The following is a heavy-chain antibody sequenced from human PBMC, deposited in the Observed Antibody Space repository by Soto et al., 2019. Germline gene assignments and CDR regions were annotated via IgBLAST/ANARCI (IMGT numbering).Heavy chain of an antibody. CDR2: ISSSSSYI. V-gene: IGHV3-21*01. J-gene: IGHJ4*02. CDR3: ARDRGGYLCSGGSCYSAFDY. D-gene: IGHD2-15*01. Sequence: EVQLVESGGGLVKPGGSLRLSCAASGFTFSSYSMNWVRQAPGKGLEWVSSISSSSSYIYYADSVKGRFTISRDNAKNSLYLQMNRLRAEDTAVYYCARDRGGYLCSGGSCYSAFDYWGQGTLVTVSS. CDR1: GFTFSSYS.